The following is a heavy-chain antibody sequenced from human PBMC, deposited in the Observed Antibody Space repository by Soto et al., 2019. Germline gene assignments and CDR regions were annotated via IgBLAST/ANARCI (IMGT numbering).Heavy chain of an antibody. V-gene: IGHV4-59*13. Sequence: SETLSLTCNVSGGSISNYYWTWGWQSPEKGLEWIGYMYYNGNINYNPSLKSRVTISIDTSKNQFSLTLKSVTAADTAVYYCASGGNWFDPWGQGVLVTVSS. CDR1: GGSISNYY. CDR2: MYYNGNI. J-gene: IGHJ5*02. CDR3: ASGGNWFDP. D-gene: IGHD3-16*01.